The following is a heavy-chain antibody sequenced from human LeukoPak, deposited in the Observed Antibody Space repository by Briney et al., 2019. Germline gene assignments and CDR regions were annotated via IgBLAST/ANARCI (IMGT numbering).Heavy chain of an antibody. J-gene: IGHJ4*02. CDR1: GGTFSSYA. CDR2: IIPIFGTA. D-gene: IGHD5-12*01. V-gene: IGHV1-69*13. Sequence: GASVKVSCKASGGTFSSYAISWVRQAPGQGLEWMGGIIPIFGTANYAQKFQGRVTITADESTSTAYMELRSLRSDDTAVYYCARESGPRGFDYWGQGTLVTASS. CDR3: ARESGPRGFDY.